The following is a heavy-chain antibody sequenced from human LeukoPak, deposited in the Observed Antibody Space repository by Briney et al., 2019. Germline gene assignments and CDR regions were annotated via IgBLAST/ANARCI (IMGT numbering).Heavy chain of an antibody. J-gene: IGHJ6*02. D-gene: IGHD3-10*01. Sequence: GGSLRLSCAASGFTFSSYAMSWVRQAPGKGLEWVSAISGSGGSTYYADSVKGRFTISRDNSKNTLYLQMNSLRAEDTAVYYCARASYGSESPGPFYYGVDVWGQGTTVTVSS. V-gene: IGHV3-23*01. CDR1: GFTFSSYA. CDR2: ISGSGGST. CDR3: ARASYGSESPGPFYYGVDV.